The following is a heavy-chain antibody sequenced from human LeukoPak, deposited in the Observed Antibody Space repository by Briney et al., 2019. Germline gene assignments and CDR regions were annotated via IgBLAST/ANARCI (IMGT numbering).Heavy chain of an antibody. CDR1: GGTFSTYS. CDR3: AKDWGGSYYGNAYDI. D-gene: IGHD3-10*01. V-gene: IGHV3-23*01. CDR2: IIGSGDNS. Sequence: GGALRLSCAASGGTFSTYSMNWVGQAPGKGVEGGLGIIGSGDNSSSADSVKGRFTISRDNSKNTLYLQIKRLMDEATAVYYCAKDWGGSYYGNAYDIWGQGTMLTVSS. J-gene: IGHJ3*02.